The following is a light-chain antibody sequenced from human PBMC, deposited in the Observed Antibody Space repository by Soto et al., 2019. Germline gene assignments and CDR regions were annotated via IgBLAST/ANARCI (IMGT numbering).Light chain of an antibody. V-gene: IGKV1-5*03. CDR3: QHYNTYPWT. CDR1: QSISSW. Sequence: DIQVAHSPSIVSASVGDRVAMTCRASQSISSWLAWYQQKPGKAPNLLIHKASHLESGVPSRFSGSGYGTEFNLTISSLQTGDFATYYCQHYNTYPWTFGQGTKVDIK. CDR2: KAS. J-gene: IGKJ1*01.